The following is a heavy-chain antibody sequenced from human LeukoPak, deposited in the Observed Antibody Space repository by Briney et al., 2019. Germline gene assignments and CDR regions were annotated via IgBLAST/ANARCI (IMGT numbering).Heavy chain of an antibody. V-gene: IGHV3-23*01. D-gene: IGHD5-18*01. CDR2: ISGSGGST. CDR1: GFTFSSYA. CDR3: AKDRGYSYGEYYFDY. Sequence: GGSLRLSCAASGFTFSSYAMSWARQAPGKGLEWVSAISGSGGSTYYADSVKGRFTISRDNSKNTLYLQMNSLRAEDTAVYYCAKDRGYSYGEYYFDYWGQGTLVTVSS. J-gene: IGHJ4*02.